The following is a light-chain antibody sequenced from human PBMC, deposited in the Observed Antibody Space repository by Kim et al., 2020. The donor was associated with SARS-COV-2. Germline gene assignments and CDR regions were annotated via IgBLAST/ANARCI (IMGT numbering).Light chain of an antibody. CDR3: QLYNARAAT. CDR1: QNIEIY. Sequence: DIQMTQSPSTLSASVGDRVTITCRASQNIEIYLAWYQQKQGKAPKLLIYKASTLQSGVPSRFSGSGSGTEFTLTISSLQPDDFATYYCQLYNARAATFGQGTKVDIK. CDR2: KAS. J-gene: IGKJ2*01. V-gene: IGKV1-5*03.